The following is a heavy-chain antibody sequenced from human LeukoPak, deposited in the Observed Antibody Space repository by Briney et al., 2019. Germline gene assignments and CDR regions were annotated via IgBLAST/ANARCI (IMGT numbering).Heavy chain of an antibody. Sequence: PSGTLSLTCAVSGGSISSSNWWSWVRQPPGKGLEWIGEIYHSGSTNYNPSLKSRVIISVDKSKNQFSLKLSSVTAADTAVYYCARPVPSRLGWFDPWGQGTLVTVSS. CDR2: IYHSGST. CDR3: ARPVPSRLGWFDP. CDR1: GGSISSSNW. J-gene: IGHJ5*02. D-gene: IGHD1-1*01. V-gene: IGHV4-4*02.